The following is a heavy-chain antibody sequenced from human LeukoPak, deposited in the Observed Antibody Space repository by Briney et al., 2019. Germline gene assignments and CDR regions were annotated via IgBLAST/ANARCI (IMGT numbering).Heavy chain of an antibody. V-gene: IGHV3-30-3*01. CDR1: GFTSSSYA. D-gene: IGHD6-13*01. CDR2: ISYDGSIT. CDR3: ARRIGAGALDY. J-gene: IGHJ4*02. Sequence: GGSLRLSCAASGFTSSSYAMHWVRQAAGKGLEWVAIISYDGSITYYADSVKGRFTISRDNSKNTLYLQMNSLSVEDTAVYYCARRIGAGALDYWGQGTLVTVSS.